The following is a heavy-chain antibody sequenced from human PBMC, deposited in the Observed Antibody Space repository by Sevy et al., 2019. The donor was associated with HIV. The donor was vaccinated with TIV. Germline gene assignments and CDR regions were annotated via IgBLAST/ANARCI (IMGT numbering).Heavy chain of an antibody. CDR3: AREGCTRPHDY. V-gene: IGHV3-23*01. Sequence: GGSLRLSCAVSGFIFNIYSMTWVSQAPGKGLEWVSTLSFGCGKINYADSVKGRFIISRDDSKNTLYLQMNSLRAEDTAVYFCAREGCTRPHDYWGQGALVTVSS. D-gene: IGHD2-8*01. CDR1: GFIFNIYS. CDR2: LSFGCGKI. J-gene: IGHJ4*02.